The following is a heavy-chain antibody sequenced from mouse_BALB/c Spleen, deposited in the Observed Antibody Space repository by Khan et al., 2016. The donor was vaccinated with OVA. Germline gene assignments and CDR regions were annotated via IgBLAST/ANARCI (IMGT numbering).Heavy chain of an antibody. V-gene: IGHV9-1*02. CDR2: INTYTGEP. D-gene: IGHD2-14*01. CDR1: GYTFTNYG. Sequence: QIQLVQSGPELKKPGETVKISCKASGYTFTNYGMNWVKQAPGKGLKWMGWINTYTGEPTYADDFKGRFAFSLETSASTADLQISNLKNEDMATFFCARTYYSYDRYFDVWGAGTTVTVSS. J-gene: IGHJ1*01. CDR3: ARTYYSYDRYFDV.